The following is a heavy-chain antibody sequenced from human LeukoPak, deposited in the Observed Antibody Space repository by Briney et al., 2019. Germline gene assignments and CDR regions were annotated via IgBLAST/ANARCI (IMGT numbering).Heavy chain of an antibody. J-gene: IGHJ6*03. Sequence: RPGGSLRLSCAASGFTFEDNGMSWFRQAPGKGLEWVSVIKWDGGTTGYADSVKGRFTISRDNGKNSLYLQMNSLRAEDTALYYCARVVAAAGTPYYYYYMDVWGKGTTVTVSS. V-gene: IGHV3-20*04. CDR1: GFTFEDNG. D-gene: IGHD6-13*01. CDR2: IKWDGGTT. CDR3: ARVVAAAGTPYYYYYMDV.